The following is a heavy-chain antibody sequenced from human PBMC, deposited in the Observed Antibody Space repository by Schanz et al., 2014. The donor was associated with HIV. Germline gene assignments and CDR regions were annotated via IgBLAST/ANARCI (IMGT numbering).Heavy chain of an antibody. CDR3: ARDYHWNWFDP. CDR2: MSYDGVRK. CDR1: GFSFNNYG. V-gene: IGHV3-33*05. D-gene: IGHD1-20*01. J-gene: IGHJ5*02. Sequence: QVQLVESGGGVVQPGRSLRLSCVASGFSFNNYGMHWVRQTPGKGLEWGAVMSYDGVRKYLGDSVKGRFNISRDNSKNTVYLQLKSLRVEDTAVYYCARDYHWNWFDPWGQGTLVTVSP.